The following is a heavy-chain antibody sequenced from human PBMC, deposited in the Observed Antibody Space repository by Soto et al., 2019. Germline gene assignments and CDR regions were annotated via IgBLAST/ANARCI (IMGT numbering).Heavy chain of an antibody. D-gene: IGHD2-2*01. CDR1: GFTFSSYW. V-gene: IGHV3-7*01. J-gene: IGHJ3*02. Sequence: GGSLRLSCAASGFTFSSYWMSWFRQAPGKGLEWVANIKQDGSEKYYVDSVKGRFTISRDNAKNSLYLQMNSLRAEDTAVYYCARASPCSSTSCANDAFDIWGQGTMVTVSS. CDR2: IKQDGSEK. CDR3: ARASPCSSTSCANDAFDI.